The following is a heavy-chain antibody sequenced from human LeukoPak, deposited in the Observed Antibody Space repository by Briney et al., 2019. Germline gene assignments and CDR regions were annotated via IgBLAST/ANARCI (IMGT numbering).Heavy chain of an antibody. V-gene: IGHV3-48*02. D-gene: IGHD7-27*01. CDR2: IDKTSSNI. Sequence: GGSLRLSCSASGFTFTAYSMNWFRLAPGKGLQWVSYIDKTSSNIYYADSVKGRFSISRDNAKNSLYLQMNSLGDEDTAVYYCARESYWGSSGKGFDYWGQGTPVTVSS. J-gene: IGHJ4*02. CDR3: ARESYWGSSGKGFDY. CDR1: GFTFTAYS.